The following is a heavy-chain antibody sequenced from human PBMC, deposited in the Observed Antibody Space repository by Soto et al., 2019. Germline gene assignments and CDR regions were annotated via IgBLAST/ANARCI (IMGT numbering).Heavy chain of an antibody. CDR2: ITGRGDST. CDR3: AKDLYVQPPSGWFDP. CDR1: GFTFSTYA. Sequence: GSLRLSCAASGFTFSTYAMSWVRQAPGKGLEWVSAITGRGDSTYYADSVKGRFTISRDNSKSTLYLQMMSLRAEDTAVYYCAKDLYVQPPSGWFDPWGQGTVVTVSS. V-gene: IGHV3-23*01. D-gene: IGHD1-26*01. J-gene: IGHJ5*02.